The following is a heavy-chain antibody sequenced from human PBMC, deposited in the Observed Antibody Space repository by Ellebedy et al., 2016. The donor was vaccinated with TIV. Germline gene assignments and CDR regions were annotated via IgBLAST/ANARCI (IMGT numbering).Heavy chain of an antibody. J-gene: IGHJ3*02. Sequence: GESLKISCAASGFTFSTYAMHWVRQAPGKGLEWVSAISSDSSHIFYADSLKGRFTISRDKAKNSLYLQMNSLRAEDTAVYYCARRYYFDSSDLKPFDIWGQGTMVTVSS. CDR3: ARRYYFDSSDLKPFDI. CDR2: ISSDSSHI. CDR1: GFTFSTYA. D-gene: IGHD3-22*01. V-gene: IGHV3-21*01.